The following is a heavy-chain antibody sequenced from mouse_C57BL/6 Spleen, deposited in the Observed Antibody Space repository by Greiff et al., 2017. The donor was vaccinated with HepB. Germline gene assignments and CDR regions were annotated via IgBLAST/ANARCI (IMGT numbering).Heavy chain of an antibody. CDR2: INPNYGTT. D-gene: IGHD2-4*01. CDR1: GYSFTDYN. CDR3: ARSYDYDGPHAMDY. Sequence: LQESGPELVKPGASVKISCKASGYSFTDYNMNWVKQSNGKSLEWIGVINPNYGTTSYNQKFKGKATLTVDQSSSTAYMQLNSLTSEDSAVYYCARSYDYDGPHAMDYWGQGTSVTVSS. V-gene: IGHV1-39*01. J-gene: IGHJ4*01.